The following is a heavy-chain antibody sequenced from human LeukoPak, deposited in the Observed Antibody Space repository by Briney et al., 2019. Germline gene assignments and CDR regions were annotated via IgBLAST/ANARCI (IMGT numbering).Heavy chain of an antibody. Sequence: GGSLRLSCADCGFTFSGYALGWVRQAPGKGLEWVSGFNGSRHNPYYAASVKGPFTISRDNAQTPLYVQVNSLATGDTAAYYCAKGSYYASSGSFYVDYWGQGTLVTVSS. CDR3: AKGSYYASSGSFYVDY. CDR2: FNGSRHNP. V-gene: IGHV3-23*01. J-gene: IGHJ4*02. D-gene: IGHD3-22*01. CDR1: GFTFSGYA.